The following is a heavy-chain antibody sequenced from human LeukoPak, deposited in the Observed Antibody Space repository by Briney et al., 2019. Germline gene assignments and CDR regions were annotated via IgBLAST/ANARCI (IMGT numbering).Heavy chain of an antibody. Sequence: GGSLRLSCGASGFTFNTFGMNWVRQAPGKGLEWVAVIWYDGSNKYYAESVKGRFTISRDNSKNTLYLQMNSLRAEDTAVYYCARVSCTGGNCKPYHYYGMDVWGQGTTVTVPS. CDR2: IWYDGSNK. J-gene: IGHJ6*02. D-gene: IGHD2-15*01. V-gene: IGHV3-33*01. CDR1: GFTFNTFG. CDR3: ARVSCTGGNCKPYHYYGMDV.